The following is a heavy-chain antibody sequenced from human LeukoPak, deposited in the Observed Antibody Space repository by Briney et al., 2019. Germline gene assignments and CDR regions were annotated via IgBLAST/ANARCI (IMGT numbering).Heavy chain of an antibody. CDR3: ARDRHYYDSSGYRY. CDR1: GFTFSSYE. CDR2: ISSSGSTI. V-gene: IGHV3-48*03. J-gene: IGHJ4*02. D-gene: IGHD3-22*01. Sequence: GGSLRLSCAASGFTFSSYEMNWVRQAPGKGLEWVSYISSSGSTIYYADSVKGRFTISRDNAKNSLYLQMNSLRAEDTAVYYCARDRHYYDSSGYRYWGQGTLVTVSS.